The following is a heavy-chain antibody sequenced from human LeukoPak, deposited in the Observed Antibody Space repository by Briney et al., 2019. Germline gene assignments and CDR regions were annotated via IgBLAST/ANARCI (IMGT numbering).Heavy chain of an antibody. Sequence: GGSLRLSCAASGFTFSSYWMSWVRQAPGKGLEWVANIKQDGSEKYYVDSVKGRFTISRDNAKNSLYLQMNSLRAEDTAVYYCARDPYSGSYGNYYYYFMDVWGKGTTVTISS. V-gene: IGHV3-7*01. CDR1: GFTFSSYW. J-gene: IGHJ6*03. CDR2: IKQDGSEK. CDR3: ARDPYSGSYGNYYYYFMDV. D-gene: IGHD1-26*01.